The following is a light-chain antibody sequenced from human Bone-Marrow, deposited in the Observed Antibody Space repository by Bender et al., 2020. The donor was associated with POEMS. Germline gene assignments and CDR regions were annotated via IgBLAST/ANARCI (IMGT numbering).Light chain of an antibody. CDR1: SSDVGGFDY. J-gene: IGLJ1*01. V-gene: IGLV2-14*01. Sequence: HSALTQPASVSGSPGQSITISCTGTSSDVGGFDYVSWYQQHPGKAPKLMIFDVTNRPSGVSNRFSGSKSGNTASLTISGLQAEDEADYYCSSYTYFSTYVFGTGHKVTVL. CDR3: SSYTYFSTYV. CDR2: DVT.